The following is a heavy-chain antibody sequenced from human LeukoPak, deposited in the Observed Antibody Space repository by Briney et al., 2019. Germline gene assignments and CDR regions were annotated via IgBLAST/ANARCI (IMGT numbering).Heavy chain of an antibody. CDR1: GYTFTGYY. Sequence: GASVKVSCKTSGYTFTGYYMHWVRQAPGQGLEWMGWINPNSGGTKYAQKFQGRVTMTRDTSISTAYMELSRVTSDDTAVYYCARQSSAVALPYWNFDLWGRGTLVTVSS. V-gene: IGHV1-2*02. J-gene: IGHJ2*01. CDR2: INPNSGGT. CDR3: ARQSSAVALPYWNFDL. D-gene: IGHD6-13*01.